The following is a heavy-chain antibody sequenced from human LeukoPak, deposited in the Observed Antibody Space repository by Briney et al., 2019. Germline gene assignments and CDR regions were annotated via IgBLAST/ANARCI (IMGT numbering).Heavy chain of an antibody. Sequence: PGGSLRLSCAASGFTFSTYAMSWVRRAPGKGLEWVSAISGSGGSTYYADSVKGRFTISRDNSKNTLYLQMNSLRAEDTAVYYCAKGTAMAFYYFDYWGQGTLVTVSS. D-gene: IGHD5-18*01. V-gene: IGHV3-23*01. CDR3: AKGTAMAFYYFDY. J-gene: IGHJ4*02. CDR2: ISGSGGST. CDR1: GFTFSTYA.